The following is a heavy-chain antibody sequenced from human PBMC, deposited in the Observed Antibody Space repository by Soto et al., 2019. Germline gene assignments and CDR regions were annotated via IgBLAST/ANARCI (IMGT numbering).Heavy chain of an antibody. CDR1: GYTFTNYG. Sequence: GASVKVSCKASGYTFTNYGISWVRQAPGQGLEWMGWITAYNGNTNYAQKVQGRLRISADEEMTTVYMELSSLRSEDTAVYYCARGPDYEGYFDFWGQGILVTVSS. CDR2: ITAYNGNT. V-gene: IGHV1-18*01. D-gene: IGHD4-17*01. J-gene: IGHJ4*02. CDR3: ARGPDYEGYFDF.